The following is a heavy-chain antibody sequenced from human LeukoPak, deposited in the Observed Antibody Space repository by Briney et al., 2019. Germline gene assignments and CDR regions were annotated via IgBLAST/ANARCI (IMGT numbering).Heavy chain of an antibody. CDR3: ARRLDSSGWYNY. Sequence: SETLSLTCAVYGGSFSGYYWSWIRQPPGKGLEWIGEINHSGGTNYNPSLKSRVTISVDTSKNQFSLKLSSVTAADTAVYYCARRLDSSGWYNYWGQGTLVTVSS. CDR1: GGSFSGYY. D-gene: IGHD6-19*01. V-gene: IGHV4-34*01. J-gene: IGHJ4*02. CDR2: INHSGGT.